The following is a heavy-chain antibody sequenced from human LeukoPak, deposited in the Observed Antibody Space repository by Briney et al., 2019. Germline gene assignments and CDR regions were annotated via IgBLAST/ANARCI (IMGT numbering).Heavy chain of an antibody. V-gene: IGHV3-21*01. J-gene: IGHJ4*02. CDR2: IRSSSSYI. CDR3: ARDKARDGYNLFDY. CDR1: GFTFSSFG. D-gene: IGHD5-24*01. Sequence: GGSLRLSCAASGFTFSSFGMNWVRQAPGEGLEWVSSIRSSSSYIYYADSVKGRFTISRDDAKNSLFLQMNSLRAEDTAVYYCARDKARDGYNLFDYWGQGTLVTVSS.